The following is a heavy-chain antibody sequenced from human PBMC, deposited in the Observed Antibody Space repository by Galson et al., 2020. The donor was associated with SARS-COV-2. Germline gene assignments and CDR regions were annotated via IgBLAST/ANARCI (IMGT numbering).Heavy chain of an antibody. CDR1: GYTFTAYY. CDR2: INPNNGDT. D-gene: IGHD3-10*01. V-gene: IGHV1-2*02. J-gene: IGHJ5*02. Sequence: ASVKVSCKASGYTFTAYYIHWVRQAPGQGLEWMGWINPNNGDTQFAQKFQGRVAMTSDTSINTVYLELTGVRSDDTAMYYCARDGGNYGLPTWLVPWGQGTLVTVSS. CDR3: ARDGGNYGLPTWLVP.